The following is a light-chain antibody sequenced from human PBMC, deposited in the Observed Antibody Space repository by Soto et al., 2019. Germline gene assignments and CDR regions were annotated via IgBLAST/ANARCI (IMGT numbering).Light chain of an antibody. CDR3: QSYDSSLSGYV. CDR1: SSDVGSYNL. J-gene: IGLJ1*01. Sequence: QSALTQPASVSGSPGQSITISCTGTSSDVGSYNLVSWYQQHPGKAPKLMLYEVSNRPSGVSNRFSASKSGNTASLTISGLQAEDEADYYCQSYDSSLSGYVFGTGTKVTVL. CDR2: EVS. V-gene: IGLV2-14*02.